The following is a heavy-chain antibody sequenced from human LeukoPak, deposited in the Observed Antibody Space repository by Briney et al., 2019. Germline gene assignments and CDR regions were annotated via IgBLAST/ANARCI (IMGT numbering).Heavy chain of an antibody. CDR2: IRIDGSYK. V-gene: IGHV3-30*02. Sequence: PGGSLRLSCAASGFTFSNYGMHWVRQAPGKGLEWVAFIRIDGSYKYYADSLKGRFTISRDNSKNTLYLQMNSLRAEDTAVYYCAKVPDYGDYYRWGQGTLVTVSS. CDR1: GFTFSNYG. D-gene: IGHD4-17*01. J-gene: IGHJ5*02. CDR3: AKVPDYGDYYR.